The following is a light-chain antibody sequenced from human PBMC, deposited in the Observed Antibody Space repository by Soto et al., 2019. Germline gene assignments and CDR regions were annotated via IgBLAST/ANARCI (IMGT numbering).Light chain of an antibody. J-gene: IGKJ1*01. CDR3: QQYNNWPRT. CDR1: QSVSSSY. CDR2: GAS. V-gene: IGKV3-20*01. Sequence: ESVLTQSPGTLSLSPGERATLSCRASQSVSSSYLAWYQQKPGQAPRLLIYGASSRATGIPDRFSGSGSGTDFTLTISRLEPEDFAVYYCQQYNNWPRTFGQGTKVDIK.